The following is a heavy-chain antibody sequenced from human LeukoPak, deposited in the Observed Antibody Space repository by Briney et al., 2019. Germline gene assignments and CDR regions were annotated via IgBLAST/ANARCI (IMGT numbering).Heavy chain of an antibody. CDR2: ISWNSGSI. CDR3: AKGRDKYQLLSKNWFGP. Sequence: GRSLRLSCAASGFTFDDYAMHWVRQAPGKGLEWVSGISWNSGSIGYADSVKGRFTISRDNAKNSLYLQMNSLRAEDTALYYCAKGRDKYQLLSKNWFGPWGQGTLVTVSS. D-gene: IGHD2-2*01. CDR1: GFTFDDYA. J-gene: IGHJ5*02. V-gene: IGHV3-9*01.